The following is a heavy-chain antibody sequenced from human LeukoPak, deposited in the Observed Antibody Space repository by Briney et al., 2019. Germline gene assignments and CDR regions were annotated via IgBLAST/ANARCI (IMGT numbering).Heavy chain of an antibody. Sequence: QPGGSLRLSCAASGLTFSSHWMHWVRQAPGKGLEWVANIKQDGSEKYYVDSVKGRFTISRDNAKNSLYLQMNSLRAEDTAVYYCARDLPRRYSGSIGRFDPWGQGTLVTVSS. CDR2: IKQDGSEK. CDR3: ARDLPRRYSGSIGRFDP. CDR1: GLTFSSHW. J-gene: IGHJ5*02. D-gene: IGHD1-26*01. V-gene: IGHV3-7*01.